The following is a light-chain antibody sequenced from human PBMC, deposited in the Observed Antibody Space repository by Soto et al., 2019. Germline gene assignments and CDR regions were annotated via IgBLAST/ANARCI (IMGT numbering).Light chain of an antibody. CDR3: QPYVTSPFT. V-gene: IGKV3-20*01. CDR1: QSVNSN. Sequence: EIVLTQSPGTLSLSPGERATLSCLASQSVNSNLAWYQQKAGQAPRLLIYGASDRATGIPDRFSGSGSGTDFTLTISRLEPEDFAVYYCQPYVTSPFTFGPGTRLEIK. CDR2: GAS. J-gene: IGKJ5*01.